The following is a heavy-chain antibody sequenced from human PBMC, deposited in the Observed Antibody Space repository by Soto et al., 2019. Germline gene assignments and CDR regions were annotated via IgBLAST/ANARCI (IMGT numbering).Heavy chain of an antibody. Sequence: PGGSLRLSCAASGFTFSNYAMSWVRQAPGKGLEWVATLTRSGTTRYADSGRGRFTISRDNSKNTLYLQMDSLRAEDTAVYYCGRAFAPGSPTYASWGLGTLVTVSS. J-gene: IGHJ4*02. CDR3: GRAFAPGSPTYAS. CDR1: GFTFSNYA. D-gene: IGHD3-10*01. V-gene: IGHV3-23*01. CDR2: LTRSGTT.